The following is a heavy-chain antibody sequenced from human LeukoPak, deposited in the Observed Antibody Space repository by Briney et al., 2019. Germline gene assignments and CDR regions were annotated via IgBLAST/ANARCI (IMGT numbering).Heavy chain of an antibody. CDR2: IYYSGST. Sequence: PSETLSLTCTVSGGSISNYYWGWIRQPPGEGLEWIGSIYYSGSTYYNPSLKSRVTISIDTSKNQFSLKLSSVTAADTALYYCARVEGGRYLVDNWGQGTLVTVSS. V-gene: IGHV4-39*07. J-gene: IGHJ4*02. CDR1: GGSISNYY. CDR3: ARVEGGRYLVDN. D-gene: IGHD1-26*01.